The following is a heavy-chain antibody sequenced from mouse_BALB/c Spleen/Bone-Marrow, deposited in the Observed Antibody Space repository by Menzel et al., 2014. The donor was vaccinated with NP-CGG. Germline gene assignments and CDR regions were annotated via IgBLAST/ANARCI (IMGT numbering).Heavy chain of an antibody. J-gene: IGHJ4*01. V-gene: IGHV1S56*01. CDR3: ARSFYGRSMDY. CDR1: GYTFTSYY. Sequence: QVQLKQSGPELVKPGASVRISCKASGYTFTSYYIHWLKQRPGQGLEWTGWIYPGNVNTKYNEKFKGKATLTADKSSGTAYMQLSSLTSEDSAVYFCARSFYGRSMDYWGQGTSVTVSS. D-gene: IGHD1-1*01. CDR2: IYPGNVNT.